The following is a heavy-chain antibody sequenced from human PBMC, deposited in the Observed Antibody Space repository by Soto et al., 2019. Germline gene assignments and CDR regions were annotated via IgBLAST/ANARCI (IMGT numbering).Heavy chain of an antibody. V-gene: IGHV1-18*01. CDR3: ARVVFAVATITSLHY. CDR1: GHIFTNYG. CDR2: ISANNGNT. Sequence: VASVKVSCKAFGHIFTNYGITWVRQAPGQGLEWMGWISANNGNTNYAQKLQGRDTMTTDTSTTTVYMELRSLRFDDTAVYYCARVVFAVATITSLHYWGQGTLVTVSS. D-gene: IGHD5-12*01. J-gene: IGHJ4*02.